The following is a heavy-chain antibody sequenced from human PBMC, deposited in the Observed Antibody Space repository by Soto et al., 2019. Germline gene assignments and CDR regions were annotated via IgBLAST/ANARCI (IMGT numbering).Heavy chain of an antibody. CDR1: GFTFSSYG. J-gene: IGHJ4*02. D-gene: IGHD3-9*01. CDR3: ARDPSTTYYDILTGYYSLSTSVDY. CDR2: IWYDGSNK. Sequence: QVQLVESGGGVVQPGRSLRLSCAASGFTFSSYGMHWVRQAPGKGLEWVAVIWYDGSNKYYADSVKGRFTISRDNSKNTLYLQMNSLTAEDTAVYYCARDPSTTYYDILTGYYSLSTSVDYWGQGTLVTVSS. V-gene: IGHV3-33*01.